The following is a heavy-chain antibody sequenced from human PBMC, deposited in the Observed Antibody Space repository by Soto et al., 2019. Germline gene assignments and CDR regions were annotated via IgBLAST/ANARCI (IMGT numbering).Heavy chain of an antibody. Sequence: GGSLRLSCATSGFTFSNYGVNWVRQAPGKGLEWVSSISGMSAYIYYADSVRGRFTISRDNAENSLYLQMNSLRAEDTAVYYCARGAWPSYFDYWGQGTLVTVSS. CDR2: ISGMSAYI. CDR3: ARGAWPSYFDY. CDR1: GFTFSNYG. J-gene: IGHJ4*02. V-gene: IGHV3-21*01.